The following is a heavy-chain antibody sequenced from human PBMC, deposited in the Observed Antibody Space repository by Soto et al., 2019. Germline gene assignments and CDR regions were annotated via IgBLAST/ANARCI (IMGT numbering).Heavy chain of an antibody. J-gene: IGHJ4*02. CDR1: GYSFTSYW. CDR2: IYPGDSDT. CDR3: AATGYTYGYHFDH. Sequence: PGESLKISCKGSGYSFTSYWIGWVRQMPGKGLEWMGIIYPGDSDTRYSPSFQGQVTISADKSISTAYLQWSSLKASDTAIYYCAATGYTYGYHFDHWGQGTQVTVSS. D-gene: IGHD5-18*01. V-gene: IGHV5-51*01.